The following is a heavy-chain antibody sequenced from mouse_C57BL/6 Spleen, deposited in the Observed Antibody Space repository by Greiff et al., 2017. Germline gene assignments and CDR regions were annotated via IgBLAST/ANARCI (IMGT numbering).Heavy chain of an antibody. CDR1: GYSITSDY. CDR3: ARGNYGNYWYFDV. CDR2: ISYSGST. V-gene: IGHV3-8*01. D-gene: IGHD1-1*02. J-gene: IGHJ1*03. Sequence: EVQGVESGPGLAKPSQTLSLPCSVTGYSITSDYWNWFRKFPGNKLEYMGYISYSGSTYYNPSFKSRISITRDTSKNQYYLQLNSVTTEDTATYYCARGNYGNYWYFDVWGTGTTVTVSS.